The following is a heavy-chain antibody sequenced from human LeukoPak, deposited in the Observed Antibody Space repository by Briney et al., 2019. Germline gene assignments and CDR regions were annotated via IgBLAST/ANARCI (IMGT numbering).Heavy chain of an antibody. CDR2: TGSTGVST. V-gene: IGHV3-23*01. Sequence: GGSLRLSCAASGFTFSSYAMNWVPQAPGKGLEWVSATGSTGVSTFYADSVKGRFTVSRDNSKNTLSLQMNSLRAEDTAVYYCAKDPGVVPAHYFDYWGQGMLVTVSS. CDR1: GFTFSSYA. D-gene: IGHD2-2*01. CDR3: AKDPGVVPAHYFDY. J-gene: IGHJ4*02.